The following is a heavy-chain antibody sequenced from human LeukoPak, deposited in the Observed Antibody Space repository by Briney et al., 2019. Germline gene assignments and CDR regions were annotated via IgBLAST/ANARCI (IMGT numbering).Heavy chain of an antibody. CDR3: AREAWDQTGRAPVI. Sequence: PGGSLRLSCAASGFTFSSYGMHWVRQAPGKGLEWVATIRYDGSEKYYAEFVTGRFTVSRDSSENTLYLEVNSVRAEDTAVYYCAREAWDQTGRAPVIWGQGTRVTVSS. D-gene: IGHD1-14*01. CDR2: IRYDGSEK. J-gene: IGHJ4*02. CDR1: GFTFSSYG. V-gene: IGHV3-30*02.